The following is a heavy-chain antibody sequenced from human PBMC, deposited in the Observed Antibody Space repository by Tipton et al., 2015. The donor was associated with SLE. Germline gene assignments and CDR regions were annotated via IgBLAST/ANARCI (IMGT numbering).Heavy chain of an antibody. Sequence: GSLRLSCAASGFTFSDYGMHWVRQAPGKGLECVAFIRYDGSIKDYADAVKGRFTISRDDSKNTLYLQMNSLRAEDTAIYYCAKDLRGYSNDLWGRGTLVTVSS. CDR2: IRYDGSIK. V-gene: IGHV3-30*02. CDR1: GFTFSDYG. CDR3: AKDLRGYSNDL. D-gene: IGHD5-18*01. J-gene: IGHJ4*02.